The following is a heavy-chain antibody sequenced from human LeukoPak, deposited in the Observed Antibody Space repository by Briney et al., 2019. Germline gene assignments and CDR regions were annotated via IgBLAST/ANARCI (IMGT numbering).Heavy chain of an antibody. CDR1: GFTVSSNY. J-gene: IGHJ4*02. CDR3: AREWVASGSYGATVVGCDY. D-gene: IGHD1-26*01. Sequence: GGSLRLSCAASGFTVSSNYMSWVRQAPGKGLEWVSVIYSGGSTYYADSVKGRFTISRDNSKNTLYLQMNSLRAEDTAVYYWAREWVASGSYGATVVGCDYWGQGTLVTVSS. CDR2: IYSGGST. V-gene: IGHV3-53*01.